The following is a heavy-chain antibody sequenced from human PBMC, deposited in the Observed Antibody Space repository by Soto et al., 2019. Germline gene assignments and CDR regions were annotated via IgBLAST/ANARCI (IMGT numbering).Heavy chain of an antibody. V-gene: IGHV1-18*01. D-gene: IGHD3-22*01. CDR2: ISADNGNT. CDR1: GYTFTSYG. Sequence: ASVKVSCKASGYTFTSYGISWVRQAPGQGLEWMGWISADNGNTNYTQKLQGRVTITRDMSTSTAYMELSSLRSEDTAVYYCAAEPYYYDSSGYYGYWGQGTLVTVSS. J-gene: IGHJ4*02. CDR3: AAEPYYYDSSGYYGY.